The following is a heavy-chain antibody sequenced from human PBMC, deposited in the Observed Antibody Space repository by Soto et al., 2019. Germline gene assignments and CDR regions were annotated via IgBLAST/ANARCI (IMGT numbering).Heavy chain of an antibody. CDR3: ARGFGPGKQKAFDP. Sequence: PGGSLRLSCAASGFTFSSYGMHWVRQAPGKGLEWVAVIWYDGSNKYYADSVKGRFTISRDNSKNTLYLQMNSLRAEDTAVYYCARGFGPGKQKAFDPWGQGTLVTVSS. J-gene: IGHJ5*02. V-gene: IGHV3-33*01. CDR1: GFTFSSYG. D-gene: IGHD3-10*01. CDR2: IWYDGSNK.